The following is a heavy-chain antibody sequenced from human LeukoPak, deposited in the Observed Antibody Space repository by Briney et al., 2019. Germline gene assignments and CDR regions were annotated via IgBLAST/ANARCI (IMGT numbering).Heavy chain of an antibody. J-gene: IGHJ4*02. V-gene: IGHV3-30*03. D-gene: IGHD5-18*01. CDR3: ARDLYGYSYGLLDY. CDR1: GFTFSSYG. Sequence: GGSLRLSCAASGFTFSSYGMHWVRQAPGKGLEWVAVISYDGSNKYYADSVKGRFTISRDNSKNTLYLQMNSLRAEDTAVYYCARDLYGYSYGLLDYWGQGTLVTVSS. CDR2: ISYDGSNK.